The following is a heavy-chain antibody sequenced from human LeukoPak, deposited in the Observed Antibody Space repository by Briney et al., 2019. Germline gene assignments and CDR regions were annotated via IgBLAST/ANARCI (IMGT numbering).Heavy chain of an antibody. D-gene: IGHD2-2*01. CDR3: ARFHGTSSARYYYYYMDV. J-gene: IGHJ6*03. Sequence: ASVKVSCKASGGTFSSYAISWVRQAPGQGLEWMGGIIPIFGTANYAQKFQGRVTITADESTSTAYMELSSLRSEDTAVYYCARFHGTSSARYYYYYMDVWGKGTTVTVSS. V-gene: IGHV1-69*13. CDR2: IIPIFGTA. CDR1: GGTFSSYA.